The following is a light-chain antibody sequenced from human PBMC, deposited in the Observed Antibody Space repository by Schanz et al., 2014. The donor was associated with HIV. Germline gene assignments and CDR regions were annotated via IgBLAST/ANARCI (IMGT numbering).Light chain of an antibody. CDR1: QTVSKN. V-gene: IGKV3-11*01. J-gene: IGKJ2*01. CDR2: DAS. CDR3: QQRSNWPPLYT. Sequence: EIVMTQSPGTLSVSPGERATLSCRASQTVSKNLAWYQQKPGQAPRLLIYDASNRATGIPARFSGSGSGTDFTLTISSLEPEDFAVYYCQQRSNWPPLYTFGQGTKLEIK.